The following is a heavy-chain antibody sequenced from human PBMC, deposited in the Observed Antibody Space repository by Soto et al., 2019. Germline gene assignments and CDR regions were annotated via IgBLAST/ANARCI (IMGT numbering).Heavy chain of an antibody. CDR1: GGTFSSYA. J-gene: IGHJ4*02. Sequence: ASGGTFSSYAISWVRQAPGQGLEWMGGIIPIFGTANYAQKFQGRVTITADESTSTAYMELSSLRSEDTAVYYCATITIFGVVIIGYFDYWGQGTLVTVSS. CDR3: ATITIFGVVIIGYFDY. CDR2: IIPIFGTA. D-gene: IGHD3-3*01. V-gene: IGHV1-69*01.